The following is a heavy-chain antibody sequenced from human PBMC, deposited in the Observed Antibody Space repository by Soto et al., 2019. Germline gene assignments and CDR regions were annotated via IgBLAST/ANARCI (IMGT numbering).Heavy chain of an antibody. Sequence: VASVKVSCKASGGTFSSYAISWVRQAPGQGLEWMGGIIPIFGTANYAQKFQGRVTITADESTSTAYMELSSLRSEDTAVYYCARREDIVVVPAAPARYYYGMDVWGQVTTVTVSS. CDR3: ARREDIVVVPAAPARYYYGMDV. J-gene: IGHJ6*02. CDR1: GGTFSSYA. V-gene: IGHV1-69*13. D-gene: IGHD2-2*01. CDR2: IIPIFGTA.